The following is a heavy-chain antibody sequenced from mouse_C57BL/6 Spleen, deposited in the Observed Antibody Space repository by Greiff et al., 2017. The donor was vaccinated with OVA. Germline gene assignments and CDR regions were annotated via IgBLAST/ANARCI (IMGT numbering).Heavy chain of an antibody. D-gene: IGHD2-2*01. V-gene: IGHV5-9-1*02. Sequence: DVMLVESGEGLVKPGGSLKLSCAASGFTFSSYAMSWVRQTPEKRLEWVAYISSGGDSIYYADTVKGRFTISRDNARNTLYLQMSSLKSEDTAMYYCTRGYDAAWFAYWGQGTLVTVSA. CDR3: TRGYDAAWFAY. CDR1: GFTFSSYA. J-gene: IGHJ3*01. CDR2: ISSGGDSI.